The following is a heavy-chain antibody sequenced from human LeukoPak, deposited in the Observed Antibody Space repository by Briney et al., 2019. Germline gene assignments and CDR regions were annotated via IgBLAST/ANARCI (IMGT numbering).Heavy chain of an antibody. CDR1: GFTFSSYA. CDR3: ARVRELGDYDSSGYPVRGDIFDY. V-gene: IGHV3-30-3*01. J-gene: IGHJ4*02. D-gene: IGHD3-22*01. CDR2: ISNDGSNK. Sequence: GGSLRLSCAASGFTFSSYAMHWVRQAPGKGLEWVAVISNDGSNKYYADSVKGRFTISRDNSKNTLYLQMNSLRAEDTAVYYCARVRELGDYDSSGYPVRGDIFDYWGQGTLVTVSS.